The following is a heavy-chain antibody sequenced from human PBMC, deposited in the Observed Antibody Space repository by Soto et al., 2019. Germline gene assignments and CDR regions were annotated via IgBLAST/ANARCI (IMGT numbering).Heavy chain of an antibody. Sequence: LSLTCAASGFTFSSYAMSWVRQAPGKGLEWVSAISGSGGSTYYADSVKGRFTISRDNSKNTLYLQMNSLRAEDTAVYYCAKEQGWTTMDYFDYWGQGTLVTVSS. J-gene: IGHJ4*02. D-gene: IGHD6-19*01. CDR1: GFTFSSYA. CDR2: ISGSGGST. V-gene: IGHV3-23*01. CDR3: AKEQGWTTMDYFDY.